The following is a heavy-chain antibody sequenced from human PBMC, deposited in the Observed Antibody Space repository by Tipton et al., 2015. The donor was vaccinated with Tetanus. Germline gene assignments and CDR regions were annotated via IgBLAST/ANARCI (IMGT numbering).Heavy chain of an antibody. J-gene: IGHJ6*02. D-gene: IGHD3-10*01. Sequence: TLSLTCAVYGESFSGHYWSWIRQPPGKGLEWIGEINLSGRTNYNSSLKSRVTISVDTSKNQFSLKLSSVTAADTAVYYCARDNRVPLRFGELLEFYYYYGMDVWGQGTTVTVSS. CDR2: INLSGRT. V-gene: IGHV4-34*01. CDR1: GESFSGHY. CDR3: ARDNRVPLRFGELLEFYYYYGMDV.